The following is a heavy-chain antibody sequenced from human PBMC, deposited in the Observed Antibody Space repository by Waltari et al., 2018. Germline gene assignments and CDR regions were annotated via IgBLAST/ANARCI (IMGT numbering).Heavy chain of an antibody. CDR2: ISAYNGNT. Sequence: QLQLVQSGAEVKKPGASVKVSCKGSGFIFSNYGITWVRQAPGQGLEWMGWISAYNGNTNYEQTFQGRVTMTTDTSTSTAYMELRSLRSDDTAVYYCARDDVDSSSFGGFWGQGTLVTVSS. CDR1: GFIFSNYG. CDR3: ARDDVDSSSFGGF. V-gene: IGHV1-18*01. D-gene: IGHD6-13*01. J-gene: IGHJ4*02.